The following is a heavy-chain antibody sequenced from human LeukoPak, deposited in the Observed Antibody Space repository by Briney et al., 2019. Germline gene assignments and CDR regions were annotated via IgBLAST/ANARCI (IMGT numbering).Heavy chain of an antibody. CDR1: GFIVSSKY. D-gene: IGHD2-2*01. CDR3: ARDRYCSSASCYGGDY. CDR2: IYSGANT. V-gene: IGHV3-53*01. J-gene: IGHJ4*02. Sequence: PGGSLRLSCAASGFIVSSKYMSWVRQAPGKGLEWVSVIYSGANTYYADSVQGRFTISRDNTKNTLYLQMNSLRAEDTAVYYCARDRYCSSASCYGGDYWGQGTLVTVSS.